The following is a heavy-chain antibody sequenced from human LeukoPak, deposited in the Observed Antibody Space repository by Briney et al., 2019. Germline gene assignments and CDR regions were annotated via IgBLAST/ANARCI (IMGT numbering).Heavy chain of an antibody. CDR2: IYWNDDK. D-gene: IGHD4-23*01. V-gene: IGHV2-5*01. Sequence: SGPTLVKPTQTLTLTCTFSGFSLSTSGVGVGWIRQPPGKALEWLALIYWNDDKRYSPSLKSRLTITKDTSKNQVVLTMTNMDPVDTATYYYAHGDYGGIFDYWGQGTLVTVSS. J-gene: IGHJ4*02. CDR1: GFSLSTSGVG. CDR3: AHGDYGGIFDY.